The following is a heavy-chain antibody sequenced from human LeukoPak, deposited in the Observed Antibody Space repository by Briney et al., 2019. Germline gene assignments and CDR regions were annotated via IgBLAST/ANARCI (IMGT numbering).Heavy chain of an antibody. D-gene: IGHD5-18*01. CDR1: GFTFSSYW. CDR3: AREVVVDTAMAGDGNDAFDI. J-gene: IGHJ3*02. CDR2: INSDGSST. Sequence: GGSLRLSCAASGFTFSSYWMHWVRQAPGKGLVWVSRINSDGSSTSYADSVKGRFTISRDNAKNSLYLQMNSLRDEDTAVYYCAREVVVDTAMAGDGNDAFDIWGQGTMVTVSS. V-gene: IGHV3-74*01.